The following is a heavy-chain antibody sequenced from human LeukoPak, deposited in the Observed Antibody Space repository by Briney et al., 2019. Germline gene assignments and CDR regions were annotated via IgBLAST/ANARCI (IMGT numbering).Heavy chain of an antibody. J-gene: IGHJ4*02. Sequence: ASVKVSCKASGYTFTSYYMHWVRQAPGQGLEWMGIIYPSGGSTSYAQKFQGRVTMTRDTSTSTVYMELSSLRAEDTAVYYCASLWFVELSRDYWGQGTLVTVSS. D-gene: IGHD3-10*01. V-gene: IGHV1-46*01. CDR1: GYTFTSYY. CDR3: ASLWFVELSRDY. CDR2: IYPSGGST.